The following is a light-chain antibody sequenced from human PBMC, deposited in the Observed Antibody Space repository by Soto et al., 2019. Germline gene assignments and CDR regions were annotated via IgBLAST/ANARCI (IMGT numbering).Light chain of an antibody. Sequence: EIVLTQFPGTLSLSPGERATLSCRASQTISSSHLAWYQQKAGQAPRVLIYGASSRATGIPGRFSGSGSGTDFRLTISRLEPEYFAVYYCQQYVNCPWMFGQGTKVEIK. CDR1: QTISSSH. CDR2: GAS. CDR3: QQYVNCPWM. J-gene: IGKJ1*01. V-gene: IGKV3-20*01.